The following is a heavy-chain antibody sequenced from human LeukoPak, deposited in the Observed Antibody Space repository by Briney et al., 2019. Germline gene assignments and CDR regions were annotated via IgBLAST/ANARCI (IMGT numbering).Heavy chain of an antibody. CDR3: ARREKRSYGPNDY. CDR2: IYYSGNT. J-gene: IGHJ4*02. D-gene: IGHD1-26*01. V-gene: IGHV4-59*08. CDR1: GGSLSSYY. Sequence: SETLSLTCTVSGGSLSSYYWSWIRQPPGKGLEWIGYIYYSGNTNYNPSLKSRVTISVDTSKNQFSLKLSSVAAADTAVYYCARREKRSYGPNDYWGQGTLVTVSS.